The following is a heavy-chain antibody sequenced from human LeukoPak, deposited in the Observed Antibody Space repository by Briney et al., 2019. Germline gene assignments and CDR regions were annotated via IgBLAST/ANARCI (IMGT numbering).Heavy chain of an antibody. CDR2: ISGNGDST. D-gene: IGHD3-10*01. CDR3: ARKPGGVYGSGSYSVDY. Sequence: PGGSLRLSCAASGFTFRRYDMSWVRQAPGKGLEWVSAISGNGDSTYYVDSVKGRFTISRDNSKNTLYLQMNSLRAEDTAVYYCARKPGGVYGSGSYSVDYWGQGTLVTVSS. V-gene: IGHV3-23*01. CDR1: GFTFRRYD. J-gene: IGHJ4*02.